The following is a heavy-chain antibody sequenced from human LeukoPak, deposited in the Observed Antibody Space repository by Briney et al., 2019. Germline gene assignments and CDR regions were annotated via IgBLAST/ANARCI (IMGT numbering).Heavy chain of an antibody. Sequence: GASVKVSCKASGYTFTSYDIHWVRQATGQGLEWMGWVNPNSGNTGYAQKFQGRVIMPRNTSISTAYMEVSSLRSEDTAVYYCARMDIVVVPAAIPYYYGMDVWGQGTTVTVSS. V-gene: IGHV1-8*01. CDR1: GYTFTSYD. CDR3: ARMDIVVVPAAIPYYYGMDV. J-gene: IGHJ6*02. D-gene: IGHD2-2*02. CDR2: VNPNSGNT.